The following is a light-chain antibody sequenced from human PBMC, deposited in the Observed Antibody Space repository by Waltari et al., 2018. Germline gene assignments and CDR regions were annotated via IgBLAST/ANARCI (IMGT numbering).Light chain of an antibody. CDR3: QQYNSYPWT. CDR2: KAS. CDR1: QTISSW. Sequence: DIQKTQSPSTLSAYVGDRVTITCRANQTISSWLAWYQQKPGKDPKLLIYKASSLESGVPSRFSGSGSGTEFTLTISSLQPDDFATYYCQQYNSYPWTFGQGTKVEIK. J-gene: IGKJ1*01. V-gene: IGKV1-5*03.